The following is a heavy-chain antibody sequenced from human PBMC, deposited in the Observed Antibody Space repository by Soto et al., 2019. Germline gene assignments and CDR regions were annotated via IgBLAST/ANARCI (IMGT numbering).Heavy chain of an antibody. CDR2: INPNSGGK. V-gene: IGHV1-2*02. CDR1: GYTLTGYY. D-gene: IGHD1-26*01. J-gene: IGHJ4*02. CDR3: ARAANGVLVATTLNTFDN. Sequence: APVKVFCKASGYTLTGYYMYWERQAPGQGLEWMGWINPNSGGKNYAQKFQGMVTMTRNTSISTAYMELSRLISDDTAEYCCARAANGVLVATTLNTFDNWGQGSLFTACS.